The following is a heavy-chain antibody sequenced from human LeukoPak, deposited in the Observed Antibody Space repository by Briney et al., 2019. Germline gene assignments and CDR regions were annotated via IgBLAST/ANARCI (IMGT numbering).Heavy chain of an antibody. CDR2: IKSKSRGGTT. D-gene: IGHD4-17*01. V-gene: IGHV3-15*01. CDR3: TTHGGDYPTY. J-gene: IGHJ4*02. Sequence: PGGSLRLSCAASGLTFSDAWMTWARQAPGKGLEWVGRIKSKSRGGTTDYAAPVKDRFTISRDDSKNTLFLQMNSLKTEDTAVYFCTTHGGDYPTYWGQGTLVTVSS. CDR1: GLTFSDAW.